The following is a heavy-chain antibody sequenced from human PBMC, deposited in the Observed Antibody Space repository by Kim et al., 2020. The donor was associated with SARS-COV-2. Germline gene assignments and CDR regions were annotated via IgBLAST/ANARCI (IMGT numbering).Heavy chain of an antibody. CDR2: TSPDGATT. D-gene: IGHD6-19*01. J-gene: IGHJ6*02. CDR3: ARDRQLLVL. CDR1: GFTISNFW. V-gene: IGHV3-74*01. Sequence: GGSLRLSCEASGFTISNFWIHWVRQVPGKGLVWVSRTSPDGATTTYADSVKGRFSVSRDNAANTLYLQMTSLRTEDTAVYYCARDRQLLVLWGPGTKVTVSS.